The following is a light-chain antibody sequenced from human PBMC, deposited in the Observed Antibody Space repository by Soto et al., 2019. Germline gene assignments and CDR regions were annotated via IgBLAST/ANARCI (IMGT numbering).Light chain of an antibody. CDR3: QQYNSYSWT. CDR2: DAS. V-gene: IGKV1-5*01. Sequence: DIQMTQSPSTLSVSVGGRVTITFRASQTISSWLAWYQQKPGKAPKLLIYDASSLESGVPSRFSGSGSGTEFTLTISSLQPDDFATYYCQQYNSYSWTFGQGTKVDIK. CDR1: QTISSW. J-gene: IGKJ1*01.